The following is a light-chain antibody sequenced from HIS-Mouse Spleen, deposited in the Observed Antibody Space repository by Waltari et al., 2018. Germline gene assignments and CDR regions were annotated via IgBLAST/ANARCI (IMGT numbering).Light chain of an antibody. Sequence: QSALTQPRSVSGSPGQSVTISCTGTSSDVGGYNYVSWYQQHPGKAPKVVIYDVSKRPLGVPERFSGSKSGNTASLTISGLQAEDEAEYYCCSYAGSWVFGGGTKLTVL. J-gene: IGLJ3*02. CDR2: DVS. V-gene: IGLV2-11*01. CDR1: SSDVGGYNY. CDR3: CSYAGSWV.